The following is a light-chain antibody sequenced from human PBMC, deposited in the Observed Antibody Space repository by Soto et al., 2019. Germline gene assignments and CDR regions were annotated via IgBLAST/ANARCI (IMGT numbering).Light chain of an antibody. J-gene: IGKJ5*01. V-gene: IGKV2-28*01. CDR2: LGS. CDR3: MVPLQLPIT. Sequence: VLTQFPLSLSVIPGEPASIPGRSGESLRHPNALNYWDWYVQKPGQSPQFLVYLGSIRASGVPDRFSGSGSGTDFTLRISRVEAEDVGVYYSMVPLQLPITFGHRRLLAIK. CDR1: ESLRHPNALNY.